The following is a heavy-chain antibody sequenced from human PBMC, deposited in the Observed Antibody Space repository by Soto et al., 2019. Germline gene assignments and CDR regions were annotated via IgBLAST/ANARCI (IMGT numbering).Heavy chain of an antibody. CDR1: GGSFSGYY. CDR2: IYHSGST. CDR3: ARGSSGWNLDY. D-gene: IGHD6-19*01. J-gene: IGHJ4*02. Sequence: SETLSLTCAVYGGSFSGYYWSWIRQPPGKGLEWIGEIYHSGSTNYNPSLKSRVTISVDKSKNQFSLKLSSVTAADTAVYYCARGSSGWNLDYWGQGTLVTVSS. V-gene: IGHV4-34*01.